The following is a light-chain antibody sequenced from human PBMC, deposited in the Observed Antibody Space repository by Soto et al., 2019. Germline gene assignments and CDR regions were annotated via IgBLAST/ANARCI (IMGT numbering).Light chain of an antibody. Sequence: EIVLTQSPATLSLSPGESATLSCRASQSVRSYLAWYQQKPGQAPRLLIYGASSRATGVPARFSGSGSGTDFTLTISSLEPEDFAIYYWQQRSDWPPLTFGGGTKVEIK. CDR3: QQRSDWPPLT. J-gene: IGKJ4*01. CDR1: QSVRSY. V-gene: IGKV3-11*01. CDR2: GAS.